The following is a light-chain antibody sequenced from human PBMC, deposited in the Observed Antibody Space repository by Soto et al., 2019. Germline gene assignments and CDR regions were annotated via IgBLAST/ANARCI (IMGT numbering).Light chain of an antibody. J-gene: IGKJ2*01. V-gene: IGKV3-20*01. Sequence: EIVLTQSPGTLSLSPGERSTLSCRASQSVSSSYLAWYQQKPGQAPRLLIYGASNRATGIPDRFTGSGSGTDFTLTISRVEPEDFAVYYCQQYGPSPPYTFGQGTKVDIK. CDR1: QSVSSSY. CDR2: GAS. CDR3: QQYGPSPPYT.